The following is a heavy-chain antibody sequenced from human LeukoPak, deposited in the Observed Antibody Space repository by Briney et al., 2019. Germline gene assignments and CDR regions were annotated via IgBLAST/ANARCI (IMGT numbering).Heavy chain of an antibody. Sequence: SETLSLTCTVSGGSISSGGYYWSWIRQPPGKGLEWIGYIYYSGSTNYNPSLKSRVTISVDASKNQFSLKLSSVTAADTAVYYCARDQHPTRYRGYYYDGIDPWGQGTLVTVSS. CDR1: GGSISSGGYY. CDR2: IYYSGST. V-gene: IGHV4-61*08. J-gene: IGHJ5*02. D-gene: IGHD3-22*01. CDR3: ARDQHPTRYRGYYYDGIDP.